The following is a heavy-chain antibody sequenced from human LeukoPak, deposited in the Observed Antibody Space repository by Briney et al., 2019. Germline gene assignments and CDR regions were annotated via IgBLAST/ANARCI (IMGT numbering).Heavy chain of an antibody. D-gene: IGHD2-2*01. CDR2: ISTSSTI. CDR3: ARDRCSSTSCFYDY. CDR1: GFTFSSYS. J-gene: IGHJ4*02. Sequence: PGGSLRLSCAASGFTFSSYSMNWVRQAPGKGLEWVSYISTSSTIYYADSVKGRFTIFRDNAKNSLYLQMNSLRAEDTAVYYCARDRCSSTSCFYDYWGQGTLVTVSS. V-gene: IGHV3-48*01.